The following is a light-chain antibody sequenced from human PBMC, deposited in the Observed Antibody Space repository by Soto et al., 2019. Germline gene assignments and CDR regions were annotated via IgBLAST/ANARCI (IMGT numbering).Light chain of an antibody. CDR3: GAWDISLSGGV. J-gene: IGLJ3*02. V-gene: IGLV1-51*02. Sequence: QSVLTQPPSVSAAPGQEVTISCSGSSSNIGIDFVSWYQHLPGTAPKLLIYEDNKRPSWIPDRFSGSKSGTLATLVITGLQTGDEADYYCGAWDISLSGGVFGGGTKHTVL. CDR1: SSNIGIDF. CDR2: EDN.